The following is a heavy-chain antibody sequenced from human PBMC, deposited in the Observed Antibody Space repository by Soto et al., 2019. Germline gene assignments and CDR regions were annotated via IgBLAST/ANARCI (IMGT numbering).Heavy chain of an antibody. Sequence: ASVKVSWKASGYTFTSYYMHWVRQAPGQGLEWMGIINPSGGSTSCAQKFQGRVTMTRDTSTSTVYMELSSLRSEDTAVYYCARDFGSFSGYLVPDDYWGQGTLVTVSS. D-gene: IGHD3-10*01. CDR1: GYTFTSYY. V-gene: IGHV1-46*01. CDR2: INPSGGST. CDR3: ARDFGSFSGYLVPDDY. J-gene: IGHJ4*02.